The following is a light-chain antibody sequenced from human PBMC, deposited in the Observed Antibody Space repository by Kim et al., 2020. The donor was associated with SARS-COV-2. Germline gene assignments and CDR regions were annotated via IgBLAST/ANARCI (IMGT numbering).Light chain of an antibody. J-gene: IGKJ4*01. Sequence: DIQMTQSPSTLSASVGDRVTITCRASQTLNNVLAWYQQKPGKAPEVLIYDVSNLQTGVPSRFSGSGSGTEFSLTISSLQPDDFATYYCQQYNAYPLTFGGGTKVDIK. CDR2: DVS. CDR1: QTLNNV. V-gene: IGKV1-5*01. CDR3: QQYNAYPLT.